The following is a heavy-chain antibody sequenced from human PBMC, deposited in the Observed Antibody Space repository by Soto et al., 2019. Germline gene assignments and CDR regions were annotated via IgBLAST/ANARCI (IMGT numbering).Heavy chain of an antibody. D-gene: IGHD6-13*01. V-gene: IGHV4-4*02. CDR2: IHQSGST. J-gene: IGHJ4*02. CDR1: GGSISSSGW. Sequence: SETLSLTCAVSGGSISSSGWLTWVRQPPGKGLEWIGEIHQSGSTNYNPSLKSRVTISLDKSKNFFSLRVRFVTAADTAVYYCASRAATGPYWGQGTLVTVSS. CDR3: ASRAATGPY.